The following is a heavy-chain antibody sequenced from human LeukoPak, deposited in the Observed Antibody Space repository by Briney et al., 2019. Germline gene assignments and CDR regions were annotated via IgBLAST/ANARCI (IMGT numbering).Heavy chain of an antibody. CDR1: GYTFTGYY. Sequence: GASVKVSCKASGYTFTGYYMHWVRQAPGQGLEWMGWINTNTGNPTYAQGFTGRFVFSLDTSVSTAYLQISSLKAEDTAVYYCARETDYYDSSGYYYGDNWFDPWGQGTLVTVSS. CDR2: INTNTGNP. V-gene: IGHV7-4-1*02. D-gene: IGHD3-22*01. J-gene: IGHJ5*02. CDR3: ARETDYYDSSGYYYGDNWFDP.